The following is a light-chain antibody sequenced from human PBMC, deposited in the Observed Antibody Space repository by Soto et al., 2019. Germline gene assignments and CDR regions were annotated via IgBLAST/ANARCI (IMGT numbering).Light chain of an antibody. CDR1: QSISSW. V-gene: IGKV1-5*01. CDR3: QQYNSYSPT. J-gene: IGKJ1*01. Sequence: IQMTHSTSTLSASVGDRVTITCRASQSISSWLAWYQQKPGKAPKLLIYDASSLESGVPSRFSGSGSGTEFTLTISSLQPDDFATYYCQQYNSYSPTFGQGTKVDI. CDR2: DAS.